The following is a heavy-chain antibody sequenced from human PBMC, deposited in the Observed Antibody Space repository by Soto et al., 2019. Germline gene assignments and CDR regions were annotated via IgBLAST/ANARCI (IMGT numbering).Heavy chain of an antibody. D-gene: IGHD2-8*01. CDR2: ISSSGTTV. CDR3: ARAGVY. Sequence: XGALILSCSAAGFTCSRYEMNWIRQAPGKGLEWVSYISSSGTTVHYADSVKGRFTISRDNAKNSLFLQMNSLRAEDTALYYCARAGVYWGQETLVTVS. V-gene: IGHV3-48*03. CDR1: GFTCSRYE. J-gene: IGHJ4*02.